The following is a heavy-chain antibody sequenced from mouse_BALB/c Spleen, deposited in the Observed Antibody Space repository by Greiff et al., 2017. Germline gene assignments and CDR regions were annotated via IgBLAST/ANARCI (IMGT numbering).Heavy chain of an antibody. J-gene: IGHJ4*01. Sequence: EVKLQESGAELVKPGASVKLSCTASGFNIKDTYMHWVKQRPEQGLEWIGRIDPANGNTKYDPKFQGKATITADTSSNTAYLQLSSLTSEDTAVYYCASSPTGAMDYWGQGTSVTVSS. CDR1: GFNIKDTY. CDR2: IDPANGNT. V-gene: IGHV14-3*02. CDR3: ASSPTGAMDY. D-gene: IGHD1-1*01.